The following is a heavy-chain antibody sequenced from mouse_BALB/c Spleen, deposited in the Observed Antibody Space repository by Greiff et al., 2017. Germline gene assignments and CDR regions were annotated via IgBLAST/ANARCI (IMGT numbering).Heavy chain of an antibody. CDR1: GFNIKDYY. V-gene: IGHV14-1*02. Sequence: EVQLQQSGAELVRPGALVKLSCKASGFNIKDYYMHWVKPRPEQGLEWIGWIDPENGNTIYDPKFQGKASITADTSSNTAYLQLSSLTSEDTAVYYCARGKGYYGSRRGYYAMDYWGQGTSGTVSS. J-gene: IGHJ4*01. CDR2: IDPENGNT. D-gene: IGHD1-1*01. CDR3: ARGKGYYGSRRGYYAMDY.